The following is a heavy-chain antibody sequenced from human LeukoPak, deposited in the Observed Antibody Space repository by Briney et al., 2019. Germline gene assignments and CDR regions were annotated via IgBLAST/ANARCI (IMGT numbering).Heavy chain of an antibody. CDR3: ARDLGTALVRLLWNTFGY. D-gene: IGHD1/OR15-1a*01. J-gene: IGHJ4*02. Sequence: PGGSLRLSCAASGFTFSSYEMNWVRQAPGKGLEWVSYISSSGSTIYYADSVKGRFTISRDNSKNTLYLQMNSLRAEDTAVYYCARDLGTALVRLLWNTFGYWGQGTLVTVSS. CDR1: GFTFSSYE. V-gene: IGHV3-48*03. CDR2: ISSSGSTI.